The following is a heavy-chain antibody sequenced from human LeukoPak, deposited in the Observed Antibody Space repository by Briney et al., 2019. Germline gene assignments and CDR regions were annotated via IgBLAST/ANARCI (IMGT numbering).Heavy chain of an antibody. CDR2: ISPDNGNT. Sequence: ASVKVSCKTSGYTFSKYGISWVRQAPGQGLEWMGWISPDNGNTDYAQKLQGRVTMTTDTSTSTAYMELRSLRSDDTAVYYCARDRGLAAAGIDYWGQGTLVTVSS. D-gene: IGHD6-13*01. J-gene: IGHJ4*02. CDR1: GYTFSKYG. CDR3: ARDRGLAAAGIDY. V-gene: IGHV1-18*01.